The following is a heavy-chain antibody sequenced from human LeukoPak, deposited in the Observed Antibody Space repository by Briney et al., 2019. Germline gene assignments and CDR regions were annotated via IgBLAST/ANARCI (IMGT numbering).Heavy chain of an antibody. J-gene: IGHJ4*02. Sequence: GGSLRLSCAASGFTFSSYAMRWVRQAPGKGLVWVSDISGSGGSTYYADSVKGRFTISRDNSKNTLYLQMNSLRAEDTAVYYCAKRPIGFWSGYSNFDYWGQGTLVTVSS. V-gene: IGHV3-23*01. CDR3: AKRPIGFWSGYSNFDY. CDR1: GFTFSSYA. CDR2: ISGSGGST. D-gene: IGHD3-3*01.